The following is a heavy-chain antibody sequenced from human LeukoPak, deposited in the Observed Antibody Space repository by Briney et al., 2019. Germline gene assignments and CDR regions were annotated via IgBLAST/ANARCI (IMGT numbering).Heavy chain of an antibody. Sequence: GGSLRLSCAASGFSFSTFWMHWVRQAPGKGLVWVSPINGDGTGTNYADSVKGRFTISRDNAKNTLSLQMNSLRAEDTAVYYCARDSPIDYWGEGTAVTVSS. CDR1: GFSFSTFW. CDR2: INGDGTGT. V-gene: IGHV3-74*01. J-gene: IGHJ4*02. CDR3: ARDSPIDY.